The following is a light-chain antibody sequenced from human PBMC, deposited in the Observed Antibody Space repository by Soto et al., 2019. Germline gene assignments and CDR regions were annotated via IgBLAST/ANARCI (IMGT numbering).Light chain of an antibody. CDR3: QQYNNWPLT. V-gene: IGKV3-15*01. Sequence: EIVMTQSPATLSVSPGERATLSCRASQSVSSNLAWYQQKPGQAPRLLIYSASTRATGIPARFSGSGSGTEFTLTISSLQSEDFAVYYCQQYNNWPLTFGGGTKVVIK. J-gene: IGKJ4*01. CDR1: QSVSSN. CDR2: SAS.